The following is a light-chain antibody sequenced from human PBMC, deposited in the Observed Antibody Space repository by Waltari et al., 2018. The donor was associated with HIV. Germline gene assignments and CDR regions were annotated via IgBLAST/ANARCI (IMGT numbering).Light chain of an antibody. Sequence: SYELTQPSSMSVSPGQTARITCSGDALARNYARLFQQKPGQAPVLLIDKDDERPSGVRGRFSVCSSGTRVTLTISGAEVDDEADYYCYSAADNMGVFGGGTKLTVL. J-gene: IGLJ3*02. V-gene: IGLV3-27*01. CDR1: ALARNY. CDR3: YSAADNMGV. CDR2: KDD.